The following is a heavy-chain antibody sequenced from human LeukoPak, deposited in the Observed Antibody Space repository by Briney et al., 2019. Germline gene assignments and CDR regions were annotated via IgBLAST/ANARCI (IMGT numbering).Heavy chain of an antibody. D-gene: IGHD2-15*01. CDR1: GFTFSSYW. Sequence: PGESLRLSCAASGFTFSSYWMSWVRQAPGKGLEWVANIKQDGSEKYYVDSVKGRFTISRDNAKNSLYLQMNSLRAEDTAVYYCARAGYRYCSGGSCYVPSWWGQGTLVTVSS. CDR2: IKQDGSEK. V-gene: IGHV3-7*01. J-gene: IGHJ4*02. CDR3: ARAGYRYCSGGSCYVPSW.